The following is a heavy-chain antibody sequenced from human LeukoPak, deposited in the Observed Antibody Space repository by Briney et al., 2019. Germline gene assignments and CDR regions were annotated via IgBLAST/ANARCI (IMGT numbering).Heavy chain of an antibody. D-gene: IGHD1-26*01. Sequence: NTSETLSLTCAVYGGSISSYYWSWIRQPAGKGLEWIGRIYTSGSTNYNASLKSRVSMSVDTSKNQFSLKLSSVTAADTAVFYCARENSGSYREFDYWGQGTLVTVSS. CDR3: ARENSGSYREFDY. CDR1: GGSISSYY. J-gene: IGHJ4*02. V-gene: IGHV4-4*07. CDR2: IYTSGST.